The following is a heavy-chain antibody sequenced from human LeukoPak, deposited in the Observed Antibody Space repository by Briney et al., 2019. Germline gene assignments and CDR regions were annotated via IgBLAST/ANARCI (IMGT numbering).Heavy chain of an antibody. CDR1: GGSISGSSYY. J-gene: IGHJ5*02. Sequence: SETLSLTCTVSGGSISGSSYYWGWIRQPPGKGLEWIGEINHSGSTNYNPSLKSRVTISVDTSKNQFSLKLSSVTAADTAVYYCARATPTVTTLGWFDPWGQGTLVTVSS. D-gene: IGHD4-17*01. V-gene: IGHV4-39*07. CDR3: ARATPTVTTLGWFDP. CDR2: INHSGST.